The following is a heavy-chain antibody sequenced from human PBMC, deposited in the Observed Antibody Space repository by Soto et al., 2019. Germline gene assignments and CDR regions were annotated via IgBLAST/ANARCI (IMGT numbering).Heavy chain of an antibody. V-gene: IGHV1-69*13. J-gene: IGHJ4*02. Sequence: ASVKVSCKASGGTFSSYAISWVRQAPGQGLEWMGGIIPIFGTANYAQKFQGRVTITADESTSTAYMELSSLRSEDTAVYYCARDYGGNEYYFDYWGQGTLVTVSS. D-gene: IGHD2-15*01. CDR2: IIPIFGTA. CDR1: GGTFSSYA. CDR3: ARDYGGNEYYFDY.